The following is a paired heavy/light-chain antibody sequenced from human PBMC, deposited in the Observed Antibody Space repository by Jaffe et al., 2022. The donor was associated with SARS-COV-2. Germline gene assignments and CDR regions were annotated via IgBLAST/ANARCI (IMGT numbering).Light chain of an antibody. CDR3: QQYNSYSPLT. CDR2: MAS. V-gene: IGKV1-5*03. CDR1: QSISSW. J-gene: IGKJ4*01. Sequence: DIQMTQSPSTLSASVGDRVTITCRASQSISSWLAWYQQKPGKAPKLLIYMASSLESGVPSRFSGSGSGTEFTLTISGLQPDDFAIYYCQQYNSYSPLTFGGGTKVEIK.
Heavy chain of an antibody. CDR2: INQDGNEK. Sequence: EVQLVESGGGLVQPGGSLRLSCIASGFTFSSHWMSWVRQAPGKGLEWVANINQDGNEKYHVDSVRGRFTISRDNAKNSLYLQMNILRAEDTAIYYCARDGVAAGIYFDFWGQGALVTVAS. D-gene: IGHD6-13*01. V-gene: IGHV3-7*03. J-gene: IGHJ4*02. CDR1: GFTFSSHW. CDR3: ARDGVAAGIYFDF.